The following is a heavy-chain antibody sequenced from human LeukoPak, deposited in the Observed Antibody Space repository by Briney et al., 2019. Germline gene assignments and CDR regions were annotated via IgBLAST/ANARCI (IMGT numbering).Heavy chain of an antibody. CDR2: IKQDGSEK. CDR3: ARLTRYGSGSYYYYYYGMDV. CDR1: GFTFSSYW. D-gene: IGHD3-10*01. Sequence: GGSLRLSCAASGFTFSSYWMSWVRQAPGKGLEWVANIKQDGSEKYYVDSVKGRFTISRDNAKNSLYLQMNSLRAEDTAAYYCARLTRYGSGSYYYYYYGMDVWGQGTTVTVSS. J-gene: IGHJ6*02. V-gene: IGHV3-7*03.